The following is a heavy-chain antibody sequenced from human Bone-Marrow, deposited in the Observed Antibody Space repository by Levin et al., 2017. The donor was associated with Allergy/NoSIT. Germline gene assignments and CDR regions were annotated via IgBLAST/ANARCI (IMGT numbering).Heavy chain of an antibody. CDR2: ISYDGSNK. V-gene: IGHV3-30*18. CDR3: AKDRQVGYFDYLMDV. D-gene: IGHD3-9*01. Sequence: GESLKISCAASGFTFSSYGMHWVRQAPGKGLEWVAVISYDGSNKYYADSVKGRFTISRDNSKNTLYLQMNSLRAEDTAVYYCAKDRQVGYFDYLMDVWGKGTTVTVSS. J-gene: IGHJ6*04. CDR1: GFTFSSYG.